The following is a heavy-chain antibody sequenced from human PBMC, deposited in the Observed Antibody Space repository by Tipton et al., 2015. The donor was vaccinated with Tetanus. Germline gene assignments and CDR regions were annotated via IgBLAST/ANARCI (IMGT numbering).Heavy chain of an antibody. CDR2: IYYSGST. Sequence: TLSLTCTVSGGTISTRNYFWGWIRQAPGKGLEWIGNIYYSGSTDYNPSLKSRVAISVDTSKNQFSLKLSSVTAADTAVYYCARTWGVWVTSIDAFDIWGQGTKVAVPS. CDR3: ARTWGVWVTSIDAFDI. CDR1: GGTISTRNYF. J-gene: IGHJ3*02. V-gene: IGHV4-39*01. D-gene: IGHD3-16*01.